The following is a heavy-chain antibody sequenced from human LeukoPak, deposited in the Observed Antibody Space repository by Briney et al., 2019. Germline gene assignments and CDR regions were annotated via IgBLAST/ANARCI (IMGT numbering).Heavy chain of an antibody. Sequence: EASVKVSCKASGYTFTSYGISWVRQAPGQGLEWMGGIIPIFGTANYAQKFQGRVTITADESTSTAYMELSSLRSEDTAVYYCARGIRYFDWLSTNTGYDAFDIWGQGTMVTVSS. V-gene: IGHV1-69*13. CDR2: IIPIFGTA. J-gene: IGHJ3*02. CDR3: ARGIRYFDWLSTNTGYDAFDI. D-gene: IGHD3-9*01. CDR1: GYTFTSYG.